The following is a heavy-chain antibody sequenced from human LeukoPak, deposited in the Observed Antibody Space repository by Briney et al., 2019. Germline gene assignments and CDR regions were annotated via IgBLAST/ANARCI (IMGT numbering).Heavy chain of an antibody. CDR2: ISGSGGGT. CDR1: GFTFNSYA. Sequence: GGSLRLSCAASGFTFNSYAMSWVRQAPGKGLEWVSSISGSGGGTYYGDSVKGRFTISRDNSKNTLYLQMNSLRAEDTAVYYCARDHGGFDYWGQGTLVTVSS. D-gene: IGHD3-10*01. J-gene: IGHJ4*02. V-gene: IGHV3-23*01. CDR3: ARDHGGFDY.